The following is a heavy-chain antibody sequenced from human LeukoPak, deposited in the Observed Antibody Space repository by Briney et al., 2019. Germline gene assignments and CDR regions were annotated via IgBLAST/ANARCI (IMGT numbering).Heavy chain of an antibody. D-gene: IGHD2-21*02. V-gene: IGHV4-4*07. CDR3: ARGGAYCGADCYSDDAFDI. Sequence: SETLSLTCTVSGDSDNYYWSWIRQPAGKGLEWVGRIYTNGNTNYNPYLKSRLTISIDKSKKQFSLKPTSVPAADTAVYYCARGGAYCGADCYSDDAFDIWGQGTLVTVSS. CDR1: GDSDNYY. J-gene: IGHJ3*02. CDR2: IYTNGNT.